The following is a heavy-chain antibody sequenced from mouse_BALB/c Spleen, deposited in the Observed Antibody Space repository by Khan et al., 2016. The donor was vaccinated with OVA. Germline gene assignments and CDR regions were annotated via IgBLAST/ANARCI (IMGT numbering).Heavy chain of an antibody. J-gene: IGHJ4*01. CDR2: ISSGSSTL. V-gene: IGHV5-17*02. CDR1: GFTFSSFG. D-gene: IGHD3-3*01. Sequence: EVQLVESGGGLVQPGGSRKLSCAASGFTFSSFGMHWVRQAPEKGLEWVAFISSGSSTLYYADTVKGRFTISRDDPKNTLFLQMTSLRSEDTAMYYCARREGLYAMDYWGQGTSVTVSS. CDR3: ARREGLYAMDY.